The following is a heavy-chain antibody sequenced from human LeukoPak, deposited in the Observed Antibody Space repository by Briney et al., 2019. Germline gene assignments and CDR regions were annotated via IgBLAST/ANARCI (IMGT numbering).Heavy chain of an antibody. CDR3: AKRYCTSISCYREIDS. CDR2: VNGGGGAT. CDR1: GFTFSSYA. J-gene: IGHJ4*02. D-gene: IGHD2-2*02. V-gene: IGHV3-23*01. Sequence: GGSLRLSCAASGFTFSSYAMTWVRQAPEKGLEWVSTVNGGGGATYYADSVKGRFTVSRDNSKNTLYLQMNSLRAEDTAVYYCAKRYCTSISCYREIDSWGQGTLVTVSP.